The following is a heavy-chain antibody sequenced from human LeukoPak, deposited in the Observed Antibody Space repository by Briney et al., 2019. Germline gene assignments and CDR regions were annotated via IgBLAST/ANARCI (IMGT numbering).Heavy chain of an antibody. J-gene: IGHJ4*02. CDR2: INHSGST. D-gene: IGHD6-13*01. Sequence: PSETLSLTCAVYGGSFSGYYWSWIRQPPGKGLEWIGEINHSGSTNYNPSLESRVTMSVDTSKNQFSLNLKSVTAADTAVYYCAKEGAAPGPDFDYWGQGILVIVSS. V-gene: IGHV4-34*01. CDR3: AKEGAAPGPDFDY. CDR1: GGSFSGYY.